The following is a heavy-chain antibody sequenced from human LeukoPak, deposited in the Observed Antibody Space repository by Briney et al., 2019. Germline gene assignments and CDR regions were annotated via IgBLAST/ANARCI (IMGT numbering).Heavy chain of an antibody. V-gene: IGHV4-4*07. CDR1: GGSISSYY. D-gene: IGHD3-10*01. CDR2: IYTSGST. Sequence: SETLSLTCTVYGGSISSYYWSWIRQPAGKGLEWIGRIYTSGSTNYNPSLKSRVTMSVDTSKNQFSLTLSSVTAADTAVYYCARDAFTMVRGVIFDYMDVWGKGTTVTVSS. CDR3: ARDAFTMVRGVIFDYMDV. J-gene: IGHJ6*03.